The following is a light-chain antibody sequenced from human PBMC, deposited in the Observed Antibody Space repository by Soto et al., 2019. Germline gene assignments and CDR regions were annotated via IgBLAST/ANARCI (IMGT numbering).Light chain of an antibody. CDR1: SSNIGSNT. V-gene: IGLV1-44*01. CDR3: AAWDDSLNGQV. J-gene: IGLJ1*01. Sequence: QSVLTQPPSASGTPGQRVTISCSGSSSNIGSNTVNWYQQLPGTAPKLLIYSNNQRSSGVPDRFSGSKSGTSASLAIRGLQSEDEADYYCAAWDDSLNGQVFGTGTKLTVL. CDR2: SNN.